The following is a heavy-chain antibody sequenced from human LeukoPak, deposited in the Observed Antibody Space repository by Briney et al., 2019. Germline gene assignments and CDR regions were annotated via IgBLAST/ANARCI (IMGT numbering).Heavy chain of an antibody. D-gene: IGHD3-10*01. CDR2: ISASGGTT. Sequence: GGSLRLFCAASGFTFSSYAMSWVRQAPGKGLEWVSAISASGGTTYYADSVKGRTTISRDNSKNTLYLQMNSLRAEDTAVYYCAKIGSMVQGIVTDWGQGTLVTVSS. CDR3: AKIGSMVQGIVTD. CDR1: GFTFSSYA. J-gene: IGHJ4*02. V-gene: IGHV3-23*01.